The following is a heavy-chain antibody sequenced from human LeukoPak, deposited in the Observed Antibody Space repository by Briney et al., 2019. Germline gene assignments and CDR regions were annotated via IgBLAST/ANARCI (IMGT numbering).Heavy chain of an antibody. Sequence: SETLSLTCAVYGGSFSGYYWSWIRQPPGKGLEWIGEINHSGSTNYNPSLKSRVTISVDTSKNQFSLKLSSVTAADTAVYYCARGVPEYSGYDYYFDYWGQGTLVTVSS. CDR3: ARGVPEYSGYDYYFDY. V-gene: IGHV4-34*01. D-gene: IGHD5-12*01. J-gene: IGHJ4*02. CDR1: GGSFSGYY. CDR2: INHSGST.